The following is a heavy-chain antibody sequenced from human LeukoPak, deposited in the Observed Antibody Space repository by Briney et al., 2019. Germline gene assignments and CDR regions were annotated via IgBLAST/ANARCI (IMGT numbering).Heavy chain of an antibody. CDR2: ISSSSTI. V-gene: IGHV3-48*02. CDR1: GFTVSSYS. CDR3: ARAFGLTDY. D-gene: IGHD3/OR15-3a*01. J-gene: IGHJ4*02. Sequence: GGSLRLSCAASGFTVSSYSMNWVRQAPGKGLEWVSYISSSSTIYYADPVKGRFTISRDNAKNSLYLQMNSLRDEDTAVYYCARAFGLTDYWGQGTLVTVSS.